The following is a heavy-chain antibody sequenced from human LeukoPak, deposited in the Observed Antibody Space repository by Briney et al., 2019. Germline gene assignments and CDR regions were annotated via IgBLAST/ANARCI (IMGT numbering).Heavy chain of an antibody. J-gene: IGHJ4*02. D-gene: IGHD4-17*01. CDR2: IRSNTDGGTT. V-gene: IGHV3-15*01. Sequence: GGSLRLSCAASGFTFSNAWMSWVRQAPGKGLEWVCRIRSNTDGGTTDYAAPVKGRFTISRDDSKNTLYMQMNSLKTEDTAVYYCTTDGGLVNYGDSHYWGQGTLVTVSS. CDR1: GFTFSNAW. CDR3: TTDGGLVNYGDSHY.